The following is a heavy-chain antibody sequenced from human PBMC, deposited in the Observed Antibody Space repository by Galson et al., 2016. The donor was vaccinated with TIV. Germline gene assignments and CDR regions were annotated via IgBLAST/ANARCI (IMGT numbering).Heavy chain of an antibody. CDR2: IGPTSKYA. D-gene: IGHD3-10*01. V-gene: IGHV3-11*06. CDR3: ARGVSSGSAWLDP. Sequence: SLRLSCAASGFAFSDYYMTWIRQAPGKGLEWISYIGPTSKYATYADSVKGRFTISRDNAKNSLFLQMNSLSAEDSAIYYCARGVSSGSAWLDPWGPGTPVTVSS. CDR1: GFAFSDYY. J-gene: IGHJ5*02.